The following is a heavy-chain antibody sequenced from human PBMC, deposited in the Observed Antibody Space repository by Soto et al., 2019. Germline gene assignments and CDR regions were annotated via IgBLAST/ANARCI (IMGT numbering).Heavy chain of an antibody. Sequence: SETLSLTCAVSGGSIISGGYSWSWIRQPPGKGLERIGYIYSGTTHYNPSLESRVTIAMDRSKNQVSLSLKSVTAADTAVYYCAREDSGAFFDSWGQGTLVTVSS. V-gene: IGHV4-30-2*01. CDR3: AREDSGAFFDS. CDR2: IYSGTT. D-gene: IGHD2-15*01. CDR1: GGSIISGGYS. J-gene: IGHJ4*02.